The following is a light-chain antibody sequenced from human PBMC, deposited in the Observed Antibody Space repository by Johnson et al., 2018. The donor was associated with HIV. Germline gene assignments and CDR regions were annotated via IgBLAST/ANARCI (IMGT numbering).Light chain of an antibody. J-gene: IGLJ1*01. CDR1: SSNIGNNY. Sequence: QSVLTQPPSVSAAPGQKVTISCSGSSSNIGNNYVSWYQQLPGTAPKLLIYDNNKRPSGIPDRFSGSKSGTSATLGITGLQTGDEADYYCGTWDNSLSTGGVFGTGTKVTAL. V-gene: IGLV1-51*01. CDR3: GTWDNSLSTGGV. CDR2: DNN.